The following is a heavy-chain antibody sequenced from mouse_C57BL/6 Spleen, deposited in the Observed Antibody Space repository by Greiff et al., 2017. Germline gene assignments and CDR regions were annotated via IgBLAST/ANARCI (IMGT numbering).Heavy chain of an antibody. J-gene: IGHJ1*03. CDR1: GYTFTSYW. D-gene: IGHD2-1*01. CDR3: ARQAVYGKAVFDV. V-gene: IGHV1-50*01. Sequence: QVQLQQPGAELVKPGASVKLSCKASGYTFTSYWMQWVKQRPGQCLEWIGEIDPSDSYTNYNQKFKGKATLTVDTSSSTAYMQLSSLTSEDSAVYYCARQAVYGKAVFDVWGTGTTVTVAS. CDR2: IDPSDSYT.